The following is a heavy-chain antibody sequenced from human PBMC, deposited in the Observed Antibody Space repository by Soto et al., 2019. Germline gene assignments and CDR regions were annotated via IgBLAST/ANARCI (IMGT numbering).Heavy chain of an antibody. Sequence: GGSLRLSCAAAGVTFSSYAMNWVRQAPGKGLEWVSSVSANGRNTYYADSVKGRFTVSRDKSKNALFLQLDSLRVEDTAIYYCAKDLSSLGWLALGAPFDSWGPGTLVTGSS. CDR1: GVTFSSYA. V-gene: IGHV3-23*01. CDR2: VSANGRNT. CDR3: AKDLSSLGWLALGAPFDS. J-gene: IGHJ4*02. D-gene: IGHD3-22*01.